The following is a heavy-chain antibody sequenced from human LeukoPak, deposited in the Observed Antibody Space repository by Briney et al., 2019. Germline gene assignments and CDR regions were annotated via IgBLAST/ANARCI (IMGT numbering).Heavy chain of an antibody. Sequence: SQTLSLTCTVSGGSISSGSYYWSWIRQPAGKGLEWIGRIYTSGSTNYNPSLKSRVTISVDTSKNQFSLKLSSVTAADTAVYYCARSYSTLYYYYYYMDVWGKGTTVTVSS. CDR2: IYTSGST. D-gene: IGHD4-11*01. V-gene: IGHV4-61*02. J-gene: IGHJ6*03. CDR1: GGSISSGSYY. CDR3: ARSYSTLYYYYYYMDV.